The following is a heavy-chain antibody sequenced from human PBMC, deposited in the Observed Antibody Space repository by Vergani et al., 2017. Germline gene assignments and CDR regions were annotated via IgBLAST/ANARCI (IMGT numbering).Heavy chain of an antibody. J-gene: IGHJ3*02. D-gene: IGHD1-26*01. Sequence: QVQLQESGPGLVKPSETLSLTCTVSGGSVSSGSYYWSWIRQPPGKGLEWIGYIYYSGNTYYNPSLKSRVTISVDTSKNHFSLKLNSVTAADTAVYYCARHLRWELLSAFDIWGQGTMVTVSS. V-gene: IGHV4-61*03. CDR2: IYYSGNT. CDR3: ARHLRWELLSAFDI. CDR1: GGSVSSGSYY.